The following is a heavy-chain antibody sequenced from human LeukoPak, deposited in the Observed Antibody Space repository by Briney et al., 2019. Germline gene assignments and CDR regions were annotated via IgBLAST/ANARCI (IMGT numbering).Heavy chain of an antibody. CDR2: INPSGGST. D-gene: IGHD5-18*01. CDR1: GYTFTSYY. Sequence: ASVKVSCKASGYTFTSYYMHWVRQAPGQGLEWMGIINPSGGSTSYAQKFQGRVTISVDTSKNQFSLKLSSVTAADTAVYYCAREGRGYSYGLLSWGQGTLVTVSS. CDR3: AREGRGYSYGLLS. V-gene: IGHV1-46*01. J-gene: IGHJ5*02.